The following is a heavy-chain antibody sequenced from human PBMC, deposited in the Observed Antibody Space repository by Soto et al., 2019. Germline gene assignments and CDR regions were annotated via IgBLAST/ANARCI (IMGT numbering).Heavy chain of an antibody. CDR3: ASLDFWSGYLDEYYFDY. J-gene: IGHJ4*02. V-gene: IGHV4-30-4*01. Sequence: LRLSCAVSGFTVSNNYMSWVRQAPGKGREWIGYIYYSGSTYYNPSLKSRVTISVDTSKNQFSLKLSSVTAADTAVYYCASLDFWSGYLDEYYFDYWGQGTLVTVSS. CDR2: IYYSGST. D-gene: IGHD3-3*01. CDR1: GFTVSNNY.